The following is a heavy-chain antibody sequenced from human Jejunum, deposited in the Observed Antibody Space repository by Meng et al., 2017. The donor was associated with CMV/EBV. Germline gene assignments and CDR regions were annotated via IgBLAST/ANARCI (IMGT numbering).Heavy chain of an antibody. V-gene: IGHV1-2*02. Sequence: SEYTFTDYYIHWVRQAPVQGLEWMGWINPNTGGTNYAQKFQGRVTMTRDTSTNTAYMELTRLRSDDTALYYCAKDGGSYLDYYFDYWGQGTLVPSPQ. D-gene: IGHD1-26*01. CDR1: EYTFTDYY. CDR3: AKDGGSYLDYYFDY. CDR2: INPNTGGT. J-gene: IGHJ4*02.